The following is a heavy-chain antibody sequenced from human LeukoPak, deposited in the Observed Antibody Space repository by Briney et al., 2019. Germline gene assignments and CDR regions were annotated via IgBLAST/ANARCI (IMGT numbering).Heavy chain of an antibody. D-gene: IGHD3-22*01. V-gene: IGHV1-24*01. CDR2: FDPEDGET. CDR1: GYTLTELS. CDR3: VDSSGYMGDFDI. Sequence: ASVKVSCKVSGYTLTELSMHWGRQTPGKGLEWMGGFDPEDGETIYAQKFQGRVTMTEDTSTDTAYMELSSLRSEDTAVYYCVDSSGYMGDFDIRGQGTMVTVSS. J-gene: IGHJ3*02.